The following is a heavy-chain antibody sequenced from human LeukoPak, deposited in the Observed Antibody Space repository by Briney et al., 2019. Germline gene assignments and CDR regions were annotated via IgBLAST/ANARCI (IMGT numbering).Heavy chain of an antibody. D-gene: IGHD6-13*01. CDR2: ISAYNGNT. CDR3: ARGDSLGVAAAGPYY. J-gene: IGHJ4*02. V-gene: IGHV1-18*01. Sequence: ASVKVSCKASGYTFTSYGISWVRQAPGQGLEWMGWISAYNGNTNYAQKLQGRVTMTRNTSISTAYMELSSLRSEDTAVYYCARGDSLGVAAAGPYYWGQGTLVTVSS. CDR1: GYTFTSYG.